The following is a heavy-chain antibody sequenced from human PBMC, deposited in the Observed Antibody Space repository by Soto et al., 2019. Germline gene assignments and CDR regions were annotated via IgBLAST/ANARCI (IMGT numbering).Heavy chain of an antibody. D-gene: IGHD3-10*01. J-gene: IGHJ6*02. CDR2: IYYSGST. V-gene: IGHV4-30-4*01. CDR3: ARDNRYYYGSGSFMDV. Sequence: SETLSLTCTVSGGSISSGDYYWSWIRQPPGKGLEWIGYIYYSGSTYYNPSLKSRVTISVDTSKNQFSLKLSSVTAADTAVYYCARDNRYYYGSGSFMDVWGQGTTVTVSS. CDR1: GGSISSGDYY.